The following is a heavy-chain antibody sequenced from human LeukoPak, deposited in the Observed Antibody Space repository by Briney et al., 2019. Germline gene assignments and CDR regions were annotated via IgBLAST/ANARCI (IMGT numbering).Heavy chain of an antibody. Sequence: SETLSLTCTVSGGSISSYYWSWIRQPPGKGLEWIGYIYYSGSTNYNPSLKSRVTISVDTSKNQFSLKLSSVTAADTAVYYCARGPPDGDYFDYWGQGTLVTVSS. J-gene: IGHJ4*02. CDR2: IYYSGST. CDR1: GGSISSYY. CDR3: ARGPPDGDYFDY. V-gene: IGHV4-59*01. D-gene: IGHD4-17*01.